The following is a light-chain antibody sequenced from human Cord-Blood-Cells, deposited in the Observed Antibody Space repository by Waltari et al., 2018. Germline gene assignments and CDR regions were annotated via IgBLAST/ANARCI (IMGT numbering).Light chain of an antibody. CDR1: QSVLYSSNNKNY. CDR2: CAA. CDR3: QQYYSTPYT. J-gene: IGKJ2*01. V-gene: IGKV4-1*01. Sequence: DIVMTQSPDSLAVSLGERATINCKSSQSVLYSSNNKNYVAWYQQKHGQPPKLCMYCAATRESGVPDRFSGSGSGTDFTLTISSLQAEDVAVYYCQQYYSTPYTFGQGTKLEIK.